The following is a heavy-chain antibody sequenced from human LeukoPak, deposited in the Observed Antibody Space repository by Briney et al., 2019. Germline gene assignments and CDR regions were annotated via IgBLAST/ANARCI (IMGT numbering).Heavy chain of an antibody. CDR3: ARQFETTVTTGWVGAFDI. D-gene: IGHD4-11*01. J-gene: IGHJ3*02. CDR1: GYSFTSYW. CDR2: IYPGDSDT. Sequence: GEFLKISCKGSGYSFTSYWIGWVRQMPGKGLEWMGIIYPGDSDTRYSPSFQGQVTISADKSISTAYLQWSSLKASDTAMYYCARQFETTVTTGWVGAFDIWGQGTMVTVSS. V-gene: IGHV5-51*01.